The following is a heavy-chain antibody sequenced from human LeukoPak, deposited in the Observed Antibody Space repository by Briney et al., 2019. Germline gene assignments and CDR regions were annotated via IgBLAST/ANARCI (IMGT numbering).Heavy chain of an antibody. D-gene: IGHD5-18*01. V-gene: IGHV6-1*01. CDR1: GDIFSSNSAA. Sequence: QTLSLTCAVSGDIFSSNSAAWNWIRQSPSRGLEWLVRTYYRSKLYNDYAVSVKNRITINPDTSKDQFSLQLNSVTPEDTAVYYCARYVDTAMYLDYWGQGTLVTVSS. J-gene: IGHJ4*02. CDR2: TYYRSKLYN. CDR3: ARYVDTAMYLDY.